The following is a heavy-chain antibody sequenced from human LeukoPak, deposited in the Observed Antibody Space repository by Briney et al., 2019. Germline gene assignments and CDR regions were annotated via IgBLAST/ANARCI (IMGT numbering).Heavy chain of an antibody. Sequence: RASVKVSCKASGYPLTGYYMHWVRPAPGQGLEWMGWINPNSGDTNSAQNFQGRVTMTRDASINTAYMELSRLRSDDTAVYYCARDLNDFWSGYLFDYWGQGTLVTVSS. CDR1: GYPLTGYY. J-gene: IGHJ4*02. V-gene: IGHV1-2*02. D-gene: IGHD3-3*01. CDR2: INPNSGDT. CDR3: ARDLNDFWSGYLFDY.